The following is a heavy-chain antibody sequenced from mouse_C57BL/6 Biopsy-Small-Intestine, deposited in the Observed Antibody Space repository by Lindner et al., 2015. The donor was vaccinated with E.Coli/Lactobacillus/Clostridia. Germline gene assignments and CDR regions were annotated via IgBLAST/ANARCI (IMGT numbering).Heavy chain of an antibody. D-gene: IGHD2-3*01. V-gene: IGHV10-1*01. CDR1: GFSFNTYA. J-gene: IGHJ4*01. Sequence: VQLQESGGGLVQPKGSLKLSCAASGFSFNTYAMNWVRQAPGKGLEWVARIRSKSNNYATYYADSVKDRFTISRDDSESLLYLQMNNLKTEDTAMYYCVRQGNDGYYVGALDYWGQGASVTVPS. CDR3: VRQGNDGYYVGALDY. CDR2: IRSKSNNYAT.